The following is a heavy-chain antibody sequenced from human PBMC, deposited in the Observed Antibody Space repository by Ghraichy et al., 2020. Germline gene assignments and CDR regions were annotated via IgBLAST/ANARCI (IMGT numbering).Heavy chain of an antibody. V-gene: IGHV4-59*08. CDR1: GGSISSYY. D-gene: IGHD6-19*01. J-gene: IGHJ6*02. Sequence: SETLSLTCTVSGGSISSYYWSWIRQPPGKGLEWIGYIYYSGSTNYNPSLKSRVTISVDTSKNQFSLKLSSVTAADTAVYYCARFVADYYGMDVWGQGTTVTVSS. CDR2: IYYSGST. CDR3: ARFVADYYGMDV.